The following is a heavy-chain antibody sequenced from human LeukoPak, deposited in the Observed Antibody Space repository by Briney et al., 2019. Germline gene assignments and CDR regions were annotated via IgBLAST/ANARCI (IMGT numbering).Heavy chain of an antibody. J-gene: IGHJ4*02. Sequence: HPGGSLRLSCAASGFTFSSYAMHWVRQAPGKGLEWVAVISYDGSNKYYADSVKGRFTISRDNSKNTLYLQTNSLRAEDTAVYYCAREGRQQLATFDYWGQGTLVTVSS. D-gene: IGHD6-13*01. CDR1: GFTFSSYA. V-gene: IGHV3-30*04. CDR2: ISYDGSNK. CDR3: AREGRQQLATFDY.